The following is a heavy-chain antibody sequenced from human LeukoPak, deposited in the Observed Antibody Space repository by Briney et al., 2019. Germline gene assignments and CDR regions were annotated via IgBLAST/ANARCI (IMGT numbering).Heavy chain of an antibody. CDR1: GYSISSGYY. J-gene: IGHJ4*02. V-gene: IGHV4-38-2*02. Sequence: KPSETLSLTCTVSGYSISSGYYWGWIRQPPGKGLEWIATIYHSGSTYYNPSLQSRATISLDTSKNQFSLKVRSLTAADTAVYFCARDGLGFDTSGFSRWGQGTLVTVSS. CDR2: IYHSGST. CDR3: ARDGLGFDTSGFSR. D-gene: IGHD3-3*01.